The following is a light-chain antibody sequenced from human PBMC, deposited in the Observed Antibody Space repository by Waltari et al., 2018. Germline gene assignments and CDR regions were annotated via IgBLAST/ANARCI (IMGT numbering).Light chain of an antibody. CDR2: DVS. CDR1: QSVSNN. Sequence: EIVLTQSPATLSLSPEERATLSCRASQSVSNNLAWYQQKPGQAPRLLIYDVSSRATGIPARISARGAGTDFTLTISSLEPEDSAVYYCQQRTSWPPGLSFGGGTNVEIK. V-gene: IGKV3-11*01. CDR3: QQRTSWPPGLS. J-gene: IGKJ4*01.